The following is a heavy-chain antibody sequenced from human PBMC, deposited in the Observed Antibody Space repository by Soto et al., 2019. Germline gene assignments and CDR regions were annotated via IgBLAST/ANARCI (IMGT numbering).Heavy chain of an antibody. V-gene: IGHV1-18*01. CDR3: ARDPSAIAAAGNDWFDP. CDR1: GYTFTSYG. CDR2: ISAYNGNT. J-gene: IGHJ5*02. D-gene: IGHD6-13*01. Sequence: ASVKVSCKASGYTFTSYGISWVRQAPGQGLEWMGWISAYNGNTNYAQKLQGRVTMTTDTSTSTAYMELRSLRSDDTAVYYCARDPSAIAAAGNDWFDPGGQGTLVTVSS.